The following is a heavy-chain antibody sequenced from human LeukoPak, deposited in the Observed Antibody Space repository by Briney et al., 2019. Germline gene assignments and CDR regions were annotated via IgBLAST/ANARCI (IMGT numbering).Heavy chain of an antibody. Sequence: GGSLRLSCAASGFTFSSYAMSWVRHVPGKGLEWVSGINWNGRSIGYADSVKGRFTISRDNAKKSLYLQMNNLRAEDTAFYHCARDGRHYYGSGSYYLDWFDPWGQGTLVTVSS. CDR2: INWNGRSI. J-gene: IGHJ5*02. V-gene: IGHV3-20*01. D-gene: IGHD3-10*01. CDR1: GFTFSSYA. CDR3: ARDGRHYYGSGSYYLDWFDP.